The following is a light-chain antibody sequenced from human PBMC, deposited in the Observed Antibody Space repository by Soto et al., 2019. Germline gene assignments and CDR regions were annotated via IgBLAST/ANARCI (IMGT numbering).Light chain of an antibody. V-gene: IGKV3-11*01. CDR2: DAS. CDR3: QQRSNWPPHLT. Sequence: EIVLTQSPATLSLSPGERATLSCRASQSVSSYLAWYQQKPGQAPRLLIYDASNRATGIPARFSGSGSGTDFTLTISSLEPEDFAVYYCQQRSNWPPHLTFGQGTRLEIK. J-gene: IGKJ5*01. CDR1: QSVSSY.